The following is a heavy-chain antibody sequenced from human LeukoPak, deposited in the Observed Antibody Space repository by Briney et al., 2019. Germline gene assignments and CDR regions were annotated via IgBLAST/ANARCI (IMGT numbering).Heavy chain of an antibody. Sequence: PGGSLRLSCAASGFTFSGSAMHWVRQTSGKGLEWVGRIRSKANSYATAYAASVKGRFTISRDDSKNTAYLQMNSLKTEDTAVYYCTRPEEGADYWGQGTLVAVSS. D-gene: IGHD3-16*01. CDR2: IRSKANSYAT. V-gene: IGHV3-73*01. J-gene: IGHJ4*02. CDR1: GFTFSGSA. CDR3: TRPEEGADY.